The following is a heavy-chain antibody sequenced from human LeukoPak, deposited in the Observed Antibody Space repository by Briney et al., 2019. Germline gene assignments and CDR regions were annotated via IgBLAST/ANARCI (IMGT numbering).Heavy chain of an antibody. CDR2: INPNSGGT. J-gene: IGHJ6*03. D-gene: IGHD3-9*01. CDR1: GYTFTGYY. V-gene: IGHV1-2*02. CDR3: ARARDYDILTGQRGYYYMDV. Sequence: ASVKVSCKASGYTFTGYYMHWVRQAPGQGLEGMGWINPNSGGTNYAQKFQGRVTMTRDTSISTAYMELSKLRSDDTAVYYCARARDYDILTGQRGYYYMDVWGKGTRVTVSS.